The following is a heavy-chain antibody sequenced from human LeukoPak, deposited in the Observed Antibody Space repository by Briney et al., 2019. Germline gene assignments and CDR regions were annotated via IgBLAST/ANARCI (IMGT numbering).Heavy chain of an antibody. D-gene: IGHD2-15*01. V-gene: IGHV3-9*01. Sequence: GGSLRLSCAASGFTFDDYAMHWVRQAPGKGLEWVSGISWNSGSIGYADSVKGRFTISRDNAKNSLYLQMNSLRAEDTALYYCAKDMPYCSGGSCYSGGLDPWGQGTLVIVSS. J-gene: IGHJ5*02. CDR2: ISWNSGSI. CDR1: GFTFDDYA. CDR3: AKDMPYCSGGSCYSGGLDP.